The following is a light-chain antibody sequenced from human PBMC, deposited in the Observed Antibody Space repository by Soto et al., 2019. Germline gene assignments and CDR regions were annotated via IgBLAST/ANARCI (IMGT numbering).Light chain of an antibody. J-gene: IGKJ1*01. CDR2: AAS. CDR3: QQYGSSPKT. V-gene: IGKV3-20*01. Sequence: VMTQSPGTPSSSPGDRATLSCRASQTISRTYLAWYPQKPGQAPRLLIYAASTREPGIPERFSGSGAGTEFTLSICRLEPEDFAVCYCQQYGSSPKTFSQGTQVDIK. CDR1: QTISRTY.